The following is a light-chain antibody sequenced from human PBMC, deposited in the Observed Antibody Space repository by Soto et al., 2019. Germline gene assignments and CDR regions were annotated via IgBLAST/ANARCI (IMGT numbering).Light chain of an antibody. CDR2: GAS. CDR3: QQYNDWPPIT. V-gene: IGKV3-15*01. J-gene: IGKJ3*01. CDR1: QSVSSD. Sequence: EVVMTQSPATLSLSPGERATLSCRASQSVSSDLAWYQQKPGQAPRLLIYGASTRATDIPARFSGGGSGTEVTLTISSLQSADFSIYYCQQYNDWPPITFGPGTRVDFK.